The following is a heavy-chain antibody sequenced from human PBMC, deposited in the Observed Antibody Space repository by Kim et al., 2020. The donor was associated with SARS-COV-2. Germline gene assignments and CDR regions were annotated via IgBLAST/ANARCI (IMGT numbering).Heavy chain of an antibody. Sequence: SVKVSCKASGGTFSSYAISWVRQAPGQGLEWMGGIIPIFGTANYAQKFQGRVTITADESTSTAYMELSSLRSEVTAVYYCARGLDYDYVWGSYRDYFDYWGQGTLVTVSS. D-gene: IGHD3-16*02. V-gene: IGHV1-69*13. CDR2: IIPIFGTA. CDR1: GGTFSSYA. J-gene: IGHJ4*02. CDR3: ARGLDYDYVWGSYRDYFDY.